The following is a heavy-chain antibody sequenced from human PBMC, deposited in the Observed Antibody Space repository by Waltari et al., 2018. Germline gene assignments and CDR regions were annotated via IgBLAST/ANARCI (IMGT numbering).Heavy chain of an antibody. CDR2: ISGSGGST. J-gene: IGHJ4*02. D-gene: IGHD3-3*01. V-gene: IGHV3-23*01. CDR1: GFTFSSYA. Sequence: EVQLLESGGGLVQPGGSLRLSCAASGFTFSSYAMSWVRQAPGKGLECASAISGSGGSTYYADSVKCRFTISRDNAKNTLYLQMNSLRAEDTAVYYCAKSSIFGVARVYWGQGTLVTVSS. CDR3: AKSSIFGVARVY.